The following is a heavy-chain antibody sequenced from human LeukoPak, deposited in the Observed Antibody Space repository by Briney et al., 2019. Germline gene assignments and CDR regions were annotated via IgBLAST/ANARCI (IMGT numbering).Heavy chain of an antibody. CDR1: GFIFSSYV. J-gene: IGHJ4*02. Sequence: GGSLRLSCAASGFIFSSYVMGWVRQAPGKGLEWDSSISVGGGDTFASDSVKGRFTITRENSKNTLYLQMTGLRVEDTAVYFCAKLNLGEMAYFDSWGQGTLVTVSS. CDR2: ISVGGGDT. V-gene: IGHV3-23*01. D-gene: IGHD3-16*01. CDR3: AKLNLGEMAYFDS.